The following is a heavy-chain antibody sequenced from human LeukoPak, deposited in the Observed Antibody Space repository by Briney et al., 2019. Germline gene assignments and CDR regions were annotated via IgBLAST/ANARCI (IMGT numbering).Heavy chain of an antibody. V-gene: IGHV3-11*04. J-gene: IGHJ4*02. CDR1: GFTFSDYY. Sequence: GGSLRLSCAASGFTFSDYYMSWIRQAPGKGLEWVSYISSSGSTIYYADSVKGRFTISRDNAKNSLYLQMNSLRAEDTAVYYCARYSYYDFWSGYPYYFDYWGQGTLVTVSS. D-gene: IGHD3-3*01. CDR3: ARYSYYDFWSGYPYYFDY. CDR2: ISSSGSTI.